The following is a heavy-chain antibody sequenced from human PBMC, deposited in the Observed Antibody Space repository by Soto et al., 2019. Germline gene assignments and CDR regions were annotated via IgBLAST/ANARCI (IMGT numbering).Heavy chain of an antibody. J-gene: IGHJ6*02. V-gene: IGHV1-18*01. Sequence: QVQLVQSGAEVKKPGASVKVSCKASGYTFTRSGISWVRQAPGQGLEWMGWISTYNGDTNYAQTFQGRVTMTTDTSTSTVHMEVRSLRSDDTAVYYCASEGVAPYYYYGMDVWGQGPPVTVSS. CDR1: GYTFTRSG. CDR2: ISTYNGDT. D-gene: IGHD5-12*01. CDR3: ASEGVAPYYYYGMDV.